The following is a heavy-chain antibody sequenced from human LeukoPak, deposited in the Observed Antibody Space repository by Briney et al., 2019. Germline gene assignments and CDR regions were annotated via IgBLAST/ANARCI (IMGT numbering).Heavy chain of an antibody. CDR2: VSPDGSVE. CDR3: ARASITSTYYHYYMDV. V-gene: IGHV3-30*01. J-gene: IGHJ6*03. Sequence: GGSLRLSCAASGFTFSSFPLHWVRQAPGKGLEWVVVVSPDGSVENYADSVKGRFTISRDNSKNTVYLQMNSLRTEDTAVYYCARASITSTYYHYYMDVWGKGTTVTVSS. D-gene: IGHD3-10*01. CDR1: GFTFSSFP.